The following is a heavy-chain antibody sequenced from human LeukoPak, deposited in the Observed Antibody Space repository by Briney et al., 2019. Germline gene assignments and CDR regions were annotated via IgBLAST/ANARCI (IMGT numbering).Heavy chain of an antibody. J-gene: IGHJ5*02. Sequence: ASVKVSCKASGYTFTRNYINWLRQAPGQGLEWTGMIDPSGGGTAYAQKFQGRVTMTEDTSTDTAYMELSSLRSEDTAVYYCARYNWFDPWGQGTLVTVSS. V-gene: IGHV1-46*01. CDR3: ARYNWFDP. CDR1: GYTFTRNY. CDR2: IDPSGGGT.